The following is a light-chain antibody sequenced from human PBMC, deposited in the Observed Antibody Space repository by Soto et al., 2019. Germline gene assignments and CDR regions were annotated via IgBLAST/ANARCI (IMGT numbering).Light chain of an antibody. V-gene: IGKV1-27*01. Sequence: DIQMTHSPSSLSASVGDRVSITCRASQGISNFLAWYQHKPGKVPKLLIYAASTLQSGVPSRFSGSGSGTDFTLTISSLQPEDVATYYCQKYNSAPSLTFGGGTKVEIK. CDR2: AAS. CDR1: QGISNF. CDR3: QKYNSAPSLT. J-gene: IGKJ4*01.